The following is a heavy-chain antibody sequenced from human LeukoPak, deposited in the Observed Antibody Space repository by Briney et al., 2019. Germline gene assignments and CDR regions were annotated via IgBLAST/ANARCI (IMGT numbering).Heavy chain of an antibody. CDR2: LYPGVSP. Sequence: SETLFLTCTVSGGPIYSYYWSWIRQTAGKGLEWIGRLYPGVSPNYNPSLKSRVTMSVDTSKKQFALKLNTVTAADTAVYYCARLRFYDSTGYSPGHYMDVWGKGTTVTVS. V-gene: IGHV4-4*07. D-gene: IGHD3-22*01. J-gene: IGHJ6*03. CDR3: ARLRFYDSTGYSPGHYMDV. CDR1: GGPIYSYY.